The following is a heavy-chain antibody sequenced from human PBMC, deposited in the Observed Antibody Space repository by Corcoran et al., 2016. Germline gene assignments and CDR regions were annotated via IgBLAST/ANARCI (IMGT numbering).Heavy chain of an antibody. CDR1: GFTFSSYN. V-gene: IGHV3-48*04. CDR3: ARDGSEYWSRTICRSGYYYYGMDV. D-gene: IGHD2-2*01. J-gene: IGHJ6*02. CDR2: ISRSSNTI. Sequence: EVQLVESGGGLVQPGGSLGLSCAASGFTFSSYNMNWVRQAPGKGLEWVSYISRSSNTIYHADSVKGRLTISRDNAKNSLYLQLNSLRAEDTAVYYCARDGSEYWSRTICRSGYYYYGMDVWGQGTPVTVSS.